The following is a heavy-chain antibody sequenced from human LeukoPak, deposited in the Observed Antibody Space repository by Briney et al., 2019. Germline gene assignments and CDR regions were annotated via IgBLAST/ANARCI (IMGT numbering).Heavy chain of an antibody. D-gene: IGHD6-13*01. Sequence: GRSLRLSCAASGFTFDDYAMHWVRQAPGKGLEWVSGISWNSGSIGYADSVKGRFTISRDNAKNSLYLQMNSLRAEDMALYYCAKALGIAAADAFDIWGQGTMVTVSS. CDR2: ISWNSGSI. J-gene: IGHJ3*02. CDR3: AKALGIAAADAFDI. CDR1: GFTFDDYA. V-gene: IGHV3-9*03.